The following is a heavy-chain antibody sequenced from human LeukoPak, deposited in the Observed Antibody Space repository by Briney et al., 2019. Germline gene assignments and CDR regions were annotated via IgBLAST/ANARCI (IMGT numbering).Heavy chain of an antibody. Sequence: GGSLRLSCAASGFTFSSYSMNWVRQAPGKGLEWVAFIRYDGSNKYYADSVRGRFTISRDNSKNTLYLQMNSLRAEDTAVYYCAKEALTTTVTRPYYYYYYMDVWGKGTTVTISS. CDR3: AKEALTTTVTRPYYYYYYMDV. D-gene: IGHD4-17*01. CDR2: IRYDGSNK. CDR1: GFTFSSYS. V-gene: IGHV3-30*02. J-gene: IGHJ6*03.